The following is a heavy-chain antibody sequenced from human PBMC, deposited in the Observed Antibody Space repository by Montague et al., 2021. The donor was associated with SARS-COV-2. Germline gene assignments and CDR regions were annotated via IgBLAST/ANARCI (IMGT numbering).Heavy chain of an antibody. D-gene: IGHD6-6*01. CDR2: MYYTGHT. CDR3: ARSRANVPSRPGFDY. V-gene: IGHV4-61*01. J-gene: IGHJ4*02. CDR1: GASVASGNFY. Sequence: SETLSPTCTVSGASVASGNFYWGWIRQPPGKGLEWIGYMYYTGHTNYXPSLESRVTMPVDPSKNQFSLTLASVTAADTAVYYCARSRANVPSRPGFDYWGQGALVTVSS.